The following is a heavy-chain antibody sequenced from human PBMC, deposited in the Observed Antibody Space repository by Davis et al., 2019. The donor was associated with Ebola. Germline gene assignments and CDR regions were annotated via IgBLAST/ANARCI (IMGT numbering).Heavy chain of an antibody. CDR3: ATSVSGLYYFDGTTSTLSGY. V-gene: IGHV3-48*04. Sequence: GESLKISCAGSGFTFSIYSMNWVRQAPGKGLEWLSYIQKSTGATQYADSVKGRFTISRDNAKNSLYLQMNSLRAEDTAVYYCATSVSGLYYFDGTTSTLSGYWGQGTLVSVSS. D-gene: IGHD3-22*01. CDR2: IQKSTGAT. CDR1: GFTFSIYS. J-gene: IGHJ4*02.